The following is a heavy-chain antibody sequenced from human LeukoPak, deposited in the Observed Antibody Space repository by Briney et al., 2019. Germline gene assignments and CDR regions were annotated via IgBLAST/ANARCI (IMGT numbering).Heavy chain of an antibody. V-gene: IGHV4-59*03. CDR2: IYYTGST. Sequence: SETLSLTCTVSGGSISSYYWSWLRQPPGKGLQWIGYIYYTGSTDYNFSLKSRVTISLDTSENQFSLRLNSVTAADSAVYFCAGSRGPSSSWSFDSWGQGILVTVSS. D-gene: IGHD6-13*01. CDR1: GGSISSYY. CDR3: AGSRGPSSSWSFDS. J-gene: IGHJ4*02.